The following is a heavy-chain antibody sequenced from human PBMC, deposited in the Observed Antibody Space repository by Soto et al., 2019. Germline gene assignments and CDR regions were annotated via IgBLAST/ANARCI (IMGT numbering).Heavy chain of an antibody. CDR2: IYHSGST. CDR1: GGSISSSNW. V-gene: IGHV4-4*02. D-gene: IGHD3-10*01. J-gene: IGHJ4*02. CDR3: ARDSPSDPLSLHYYALAV. Sequence: KASETLSLTCAVSGGSISSSNWWSWVRQPPGKGLEWIGEIYHSGSTNYNPSLKSRVTISVDKSKNQFSLKLSSVTAADTAVYYCARDSPSDPLSLHYYALAVWGQGTLVTVSS.